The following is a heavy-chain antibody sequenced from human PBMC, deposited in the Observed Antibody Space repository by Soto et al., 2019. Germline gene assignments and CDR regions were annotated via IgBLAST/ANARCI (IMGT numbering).Heavy chain of an antibody. CDR3: ASGGYGDPRGVEFDY. D-gene: IGHD4-17*01. CDR1: DGSFTTYY. Sequence: PSETLSLTCAVYDGSFTTYYWNWIRQPPGKGLEWIGEINHSGSTHYNPSLKSRVTISIDTSKNQFSLRLSSVTAADTAVYYCASGGYGDPRGVEFDYWGQGTLVTVS. J-gene: IGHJ4*02. CDR2: INHSGST. V-gene: IGHV4-34*01.